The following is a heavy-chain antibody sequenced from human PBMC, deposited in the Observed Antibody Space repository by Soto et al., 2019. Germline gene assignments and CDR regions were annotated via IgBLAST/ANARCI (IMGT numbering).Heavy chain of an antibody. CDR1: GDTSTSYY. CDR3: ARDFYARVGYTWFDS. CDR2: IHNSGTS. V-gene: IGHV4-59*01. D-gene: IGHD3-16*02. J-gene: IGHJ5*01. Sequence: SDTLSLTCTVSGDTSTSYYWCWIRQSPGKGLELICHIHNSGTSTHNPSLNGRVTISIDMSKKQVSLKLTSLTSADTAVYYCARDFYARVGYTWFDSWSQGTLVTVS.